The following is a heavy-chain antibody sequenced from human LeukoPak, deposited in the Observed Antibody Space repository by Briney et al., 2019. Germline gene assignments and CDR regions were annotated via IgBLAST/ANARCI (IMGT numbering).Heavy chain of an antibody. CDR1: GYTFTSFD. V-gene: IGHV1-8*01. CDR2: MNPDTGST. D-gene: IGHD3-10*01. J-gene: IGHJ5*02. Sequence: ASVKVSCKASGYTFTSFDINWVRQATGQGLEWMGWMNPDTGSTGYAQKFQGRVTMTRNTSISTAYMELSSLRSEDTAIYYCVTVRESSMIRGVPNWFDPWGQGILVTVSS. CDR3: VTVRESSMIRGVPNWFDP.